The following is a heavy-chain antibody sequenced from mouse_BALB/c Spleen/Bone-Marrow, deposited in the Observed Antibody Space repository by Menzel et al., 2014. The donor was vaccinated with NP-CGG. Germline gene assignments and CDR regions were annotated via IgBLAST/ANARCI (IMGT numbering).Heavy chain of an antibody. CDR1: GFNFSRYW. J-gene: IGHJ2*01. D-gene: IGHD2-1*01. CDR3: ARQGYYGKGDY. Sequence: DVMLVESGGGLVQPGGSLKLSCAASGFNFSRYWMSWVRQAPGKGLEWIGEINPDSSTINYTPSLKDKFIISRDNAKNTLYLQMSKVRSEDTALYYCARQGYYGKGDYWGRGTTLTVSS. V-gene: IGHV4-1*02. CDR2: INPDSSTI.